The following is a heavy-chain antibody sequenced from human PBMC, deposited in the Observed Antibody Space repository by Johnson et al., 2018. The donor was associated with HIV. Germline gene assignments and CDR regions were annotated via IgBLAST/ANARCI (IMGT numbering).Heavy chain of an antibody. J-gene: IGHJ3*02. CDR2: ARNEANSYTI. V-gene: IGHV3-72*01. D-gene: IGHD6-6*01. CDR3: ATLKGPRLHIAARRPDAFDI. CDR1: GFTFSDYF. Sequence: VQLVESGGGLVQPGGSLRLSCDTSGFTFSDYFIDWVRQAPGRGLEWLGRARNEANSYTIEYAASVRGRFSISRDHSKNSLYLQMNSLRAEDTAVYYCATLKGPRLHIAARRPDAFDIWGQGTMVTVSS.